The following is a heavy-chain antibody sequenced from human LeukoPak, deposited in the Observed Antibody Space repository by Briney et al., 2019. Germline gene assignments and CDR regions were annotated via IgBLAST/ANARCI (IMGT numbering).Heavy chain of an antibody. Sequence: ASVKASCKASGYTFTGYYMHWVRQAPGQGLEWMGWINPNSGGTNYAQKFQGRVTMTRDTSISTAYMELSRLRSDDTAVYYCARGDSSGWYLSGSYYYYGMDVWGQGTTVTVSS. CDR2: INPNSGGT. CDR1: GYTFTGYY. CDR3: ARGDSSGWYLSGSYYYYGMDV. J-gene: IGHJ6*02. D-gene: IGHD6-19*01. V-gene: IGHV1-2*02.